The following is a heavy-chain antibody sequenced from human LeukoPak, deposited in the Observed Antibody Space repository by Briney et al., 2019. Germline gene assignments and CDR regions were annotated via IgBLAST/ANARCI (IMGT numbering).Heavy chain of an antibody. CDR1: GFTVSSNY. Sequence: GGSLRLSCAASGFTVSSNYMSWVRQAPGKGLEWVSVIYSGGSTYYADSVKGRFTTSRDNSKNTLYLQMNSLRAEDTAVYYCARSYSSGSYYYYGMDVWGQGTTVTVSS. V-gene: IGHV3-53*01. CDR2: IYSGGST. J-gene: IGHJ6*02. D-gene: IGHD6-19*01. CDR3: ARSYSSGSYYYYGMDV.